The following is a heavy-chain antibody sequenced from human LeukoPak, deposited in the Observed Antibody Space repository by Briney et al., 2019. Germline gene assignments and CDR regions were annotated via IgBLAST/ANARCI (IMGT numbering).Heavy chain of an antibody. CDR1: GFSLSTSGVG. CDR3: AHRIIKYWFDP. Sequence: SGPTLVNPTQTLTLTCTFSGFSLSTSGVGVGWIRQPPGKALEWLVVIYWNDDTRYSPSLTSRLTITKDSSKNQVVLTMTNMDPVDTATYYCAHRIIKYWFDPWGQGTLVTVSS. J-gene: IGHJ5*02. D-gene: IGHD3-16*01. CDR2: IYWNDDT. V-gene: IGHV2-5*01.